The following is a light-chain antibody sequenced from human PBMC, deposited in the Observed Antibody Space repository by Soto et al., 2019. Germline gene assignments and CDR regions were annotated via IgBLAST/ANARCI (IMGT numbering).Light chain of an antibody. V-gene: IGKV3-15*01. CDR1: QSVSRN. Sequence: EVVLTQSPATLSVSPGDRATLSCRASQSVSRNLAWYQQKPGQAPRLLIYGASTRATGVPARFSVSGSATEFTRSISSLQSEDVAVYYCQQYGDWPPETFGQGTKLEI. CDR2: GAS. J-gene: IGKJ2*01. CDR3: QQYGDWPPET.